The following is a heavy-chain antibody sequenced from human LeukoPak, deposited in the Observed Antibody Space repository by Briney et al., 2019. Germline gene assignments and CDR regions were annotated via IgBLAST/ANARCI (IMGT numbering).Heavy chain of an antibody. CDR2: IKQDGSEK. Sequence: GGSLRLSCAASGFTFSSYWMSWVRQAPGKGLEWVANIKQDGSEKYYVDSVKGRFTISRDNAKNSLYLQMNSLRAEDTAVYYCARAIIGGDCSYPFPYWGQGTLVTVSS. CDR1: GFTFSSYW. V-gene: IGHV3-7*01. D-gene: IGHD2-21*02. J-gene: IGHJ4*02. CDR3: ARAIIGGDCSYPFPY.